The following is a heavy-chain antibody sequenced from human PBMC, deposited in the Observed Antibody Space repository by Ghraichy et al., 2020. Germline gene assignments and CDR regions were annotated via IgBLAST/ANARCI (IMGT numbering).Heavy chain of an antibody. CDR3: AKEEFSSGWFEYFQH. CDR1: GFTFSSYG. CDR2: ISYDGSNK. Sequence: GGSLRLSCAASGFTFSSYGMHWVRQAPGKGLEWVAVISYDGSNKYYADSVKGRFTISRDNSKNTLYLQMNSLRAEDTAVYYCAKEEFSSGWFEYFQHWGQGTLVTVSS. V-gene: IGHV3-30*18. D-gene: IGHD6-19*01. J-gene: IGHJ1*01.